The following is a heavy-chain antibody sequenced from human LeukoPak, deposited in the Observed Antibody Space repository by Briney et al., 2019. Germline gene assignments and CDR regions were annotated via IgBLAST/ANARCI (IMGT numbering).Heavy chain of an antibody. J-gene: IGHJ4*02. CDR2: INHSGST. V-gene: IGHV4-39*07. D-gene: IGHD4-23*01. Sequence: PSETLSLTCSVSGGSISSSSYFWSWIRQPPGKGLEWIGEINHSGSTNYNPSLKSRVTISVDTSKNQFSLKLSSVTAADTAVYYCARGLGVYGGNRPRIKYYFDYWGQGTLVTDSS. CDR1: GGSISSSSYF. CDR3: ARGLGVYGGNRPRIKYYFDY.